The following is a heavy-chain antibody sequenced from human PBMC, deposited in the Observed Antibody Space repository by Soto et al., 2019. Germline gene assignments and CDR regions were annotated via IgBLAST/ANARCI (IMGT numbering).Heavy chain of an antibody. J-gene: IGHJ6*02. CDR2: IIPIRGIA. CDR1: GGTFSSYT. CDR3: ARDNPHYYDSSGYLYYGMDV. D-gene: IGHD3-22*01. Sequence: QVQLVQSGAEVKKPGSSVKVSCKASGGTFSSYTISWVRQAPGQGLEWMGRIIPIRGIANYAQKFQGRVTITADKSTSTAYMELSSMRSEDTAVYYCARDNPHYYDSSGYLYYGMDVWGQGTTVTVSS. V-gene: IGHV1-69*08.